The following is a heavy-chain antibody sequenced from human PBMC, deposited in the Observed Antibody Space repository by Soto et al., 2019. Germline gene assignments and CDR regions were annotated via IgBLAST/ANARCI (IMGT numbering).Heavy chain of an antibody. Sequence: EVQLLESGGGLVQPGGSLRLPCAASGFTFITYAMNWVRQAPGKGREWVSGISGSGDSTYYADSVKGRFTVSRDNSKNTLYLQMNSLRAEDTAVFYCAKERSSGWSLDYWGQGTLVTVSS. D-gene: IGHD6-19*01. J-gene: IGHJ4*02. V-gene: IGHV3-23*01. CDR1: GFTFITYA. CDR2: ISGSGDST. CDR3: AKERSSGWSLDY.